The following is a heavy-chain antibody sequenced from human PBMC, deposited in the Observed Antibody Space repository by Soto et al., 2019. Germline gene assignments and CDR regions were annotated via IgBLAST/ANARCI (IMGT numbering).Heavy chain of an antibody. J-gene: IGHJ4*02. CDR1: GFTFSSYA. Sequence: PGGSLRLSCAASGFTFSSYAMHWVRQAPGKGLEWVAVISYDGNNKYYADSVKGRFTISRDNSKNTLYLQMNSLRAEDTAVYYCASALEVHTLDYWGQGTLVTVSS. V-gene: IGHV3-30-3*01. CDR3: ASALEVHTLDY. CDR2: ISYDGNNK. D-gene: IGHD1-1*01.